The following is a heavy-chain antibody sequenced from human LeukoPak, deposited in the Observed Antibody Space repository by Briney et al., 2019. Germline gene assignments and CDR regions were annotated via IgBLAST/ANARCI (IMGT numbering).Heavy chain of an antibody. CDR1: GFSFSNYG. D-gene: IGHD6-13*01. Sequence: GGSLRLSCAASGFSFSNYGMHWVRQAPGKGLEWVAVISYDGTNKYYADSVKGRFTISSDNSKNTLNLQMNSLRVEDTAVYFCAKDGGIWSPAYHFDYWGQGALVTVSS. CDR2: ISYDGTNK. CDR3: AKDGGIWSPAYHFDY. V-gene: IGHV3-30*18. J-gene: IGHJ4*02.